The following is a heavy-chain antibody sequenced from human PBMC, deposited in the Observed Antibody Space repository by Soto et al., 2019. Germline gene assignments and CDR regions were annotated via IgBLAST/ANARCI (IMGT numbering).Heavy chain of an antibody. CDR2: IGAGFTP. Sequence: GSLRLSCAASGFTFTSHATTWVRRAPGKGLEWVSSIGAGFTPYYADSVKGRFTVSRDNSKNTLYLQMNSLGAEDTAVYYCTRHSANDQAGRHFASWGQGVLVTVSS. J-gene: IGHJ4*02. CDR1: GFTFTSHA. V-gene: IGHV3-23*01. CDR3: TRHSANDQAGRHFAS. D-gene: IGHD1-1*01.